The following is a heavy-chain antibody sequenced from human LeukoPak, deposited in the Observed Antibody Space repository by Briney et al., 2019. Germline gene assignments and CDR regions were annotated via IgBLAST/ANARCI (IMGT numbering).Heavy chain of an antibody. CDR2: INHSGAT. CDR3: ARGSRDRRQQFDY. V-gene: IGHV4-34*01. J-gene: IGHJ4*02. D-gene: IGHD5-24*01. CDR1: GGSFSGYY. Sequence: SETLSLTCAVYGGSFSGYYWSWIRQPPGKGLEWIGEINHSGATNYNPSLKSRVTISVDTSKNQFSLDLISVTAADTAVYYCARGSRDRRQQFDYWGQGTLVTVSS.